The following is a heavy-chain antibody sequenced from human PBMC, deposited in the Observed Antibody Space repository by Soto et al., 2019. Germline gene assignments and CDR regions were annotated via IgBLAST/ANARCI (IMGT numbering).Heavy chain of an antibody. CDR1: GFTFDDYA. J-gene: IGHJ4*02. Sequence: EVQLVESGGGLVQPGRSLRLSCAASGFTFDDYAMHWVRQAPGKGLEWVSGIRWNSGSIGYADSAKGRFTISRDNAKNSLYLQMNSLRAEDTALYYCAKDSNYLIAVADFDYWGQGTLVTVSS. V-gene: IGHV3-9*01. D-gene: IGHD6-19*01. CDR3: AKDSNYLIAVADFDY. CDR2: IRWNSGSI.